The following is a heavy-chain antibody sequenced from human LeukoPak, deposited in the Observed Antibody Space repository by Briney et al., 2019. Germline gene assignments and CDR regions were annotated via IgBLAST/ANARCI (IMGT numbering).Heavy chain of an antibody. CDR3: ARDGYYDSSGYLDFQH. D-gene: IGHD3-22*01. CDR1: GGSISSYY. CDR2: IYYSGST. V-gene: IGHV4-59*01. J-gene: IGHJ1*01. Sequence: SETLSLTCTVSGGSISSYYWSWIRQPPGKGLEWFGYIYYSGSTNYNPSLKSRVTISVDTSKNQFSLKLSSVTAADTAVYYCARDGYYDSSGYLDFQHWGQGTLVTVSS.